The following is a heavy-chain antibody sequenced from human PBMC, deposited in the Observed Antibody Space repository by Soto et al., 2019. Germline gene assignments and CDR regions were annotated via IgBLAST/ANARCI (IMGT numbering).Heavy chain of an antibody. CDR1: GFTFSSSA. Sequence: EVQLVESGGGLVQPGGSLKLSCAASGFTFSSSALHWVRQASGKGLEWVGRIRSRPDSEATAYAASGKGRFTISGDDSKNTAYLQRNNRKAEDKAVYYCSKLGNCDDDIDVWGQGTTVTVSS. CDR3: SKLGNCDDDIDV. CDR2: IRSRPDSEAT. D-gene: IGHD2-21*01. J-gene: IGHJ6*02. V-gene: IGHV3-73*02.